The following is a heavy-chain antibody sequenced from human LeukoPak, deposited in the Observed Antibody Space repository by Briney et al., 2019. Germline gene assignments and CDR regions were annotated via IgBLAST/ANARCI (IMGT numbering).Heavy chain of an antibody. CDR3: AKDPTKEVGSYYYYGMDV. Sequence: HAGGSLRLSCAASGFTFSSYAMSWVRQAPGKGLEWVSAISGSGGSTYYADSVKGRSTISRDNSKNTLYLQMNSLRAEDTAVYYCAKDPTKEVGSYYYYGMDVWGQGTTVTVSS. D-gene: IGHD2-15*01. V-gene: IGHV3-23*01. CDR1: GFTFSSYA. CDR2: ISGSGGST. J-gene: IGHJ6*02.